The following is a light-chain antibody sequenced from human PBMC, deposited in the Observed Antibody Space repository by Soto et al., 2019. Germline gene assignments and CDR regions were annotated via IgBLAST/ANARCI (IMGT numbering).Light chain of an antibody. V-gene: IGLV2-14*01. J-gene: IGLJ1*01. CDR1: SSDVGGYNY. CDR2: XXX. Sequence: QSALTQPASVSGSPGQSITISCTGTSSDVGGYNYVSWYQQNPGKAPKLMIYXXXXXXXXXXXXXXGSKSGNTASLTISGXQAEDXXXYYCSSYTSSSTRVFGTGTKLTVL. CDR3: SSYTSSSTRV.